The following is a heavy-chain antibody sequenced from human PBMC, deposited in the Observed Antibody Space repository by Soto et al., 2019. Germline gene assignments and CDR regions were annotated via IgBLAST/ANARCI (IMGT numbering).Heavy chain of an antibody. V-gene: IGHV4-34*01. Sequence: SETLSLTCAVYGGSFSGYYWSWIRQPPGKGLEWIGEINHSGSTNYNPSLKSRVTISVDTSKNQFSLKLSSVTAADTAVYYCARGLVRLLDYWGQGTLVTVSS. CDR2: INHSGST. J-gene: IGHJ4*02. CDR3: ARGLVRLLDY. D-gene: IGHD6-6*01. CDR1: GGSFSGYY.